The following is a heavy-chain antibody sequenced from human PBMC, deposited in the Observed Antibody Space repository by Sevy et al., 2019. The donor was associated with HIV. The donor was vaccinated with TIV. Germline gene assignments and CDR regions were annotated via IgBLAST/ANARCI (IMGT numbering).Heavy chain of an antibody. V-gene: IGHV3-23*01. CDR1: GFTFSTYA. CDR2: ISGSDGRP. J-gene: IGHJ4*02. D-gene: IGHD3-22*01. CDR3: ARKYDSSGYFDY. Sequence: GGSLRLSCAASGFTFSTYAMSWVRQAPGKGLEWVSTISGSDGRPYYADSVKGRFTISRDDSKNSLYLQLNSLRAEDTAIYYCARKYDSSGYFDYWGQGTLVTVSS.